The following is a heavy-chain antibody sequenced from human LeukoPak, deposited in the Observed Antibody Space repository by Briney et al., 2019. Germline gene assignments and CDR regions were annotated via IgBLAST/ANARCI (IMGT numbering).Heavy chain of an antibody. D-gene: IGHD2-2*01. CDR3: AGGEYCTSTSCYLLDSGNWFDP. CDR2: IYRGGSK. Sequence: GGSLTLSCAASGFTVSSNYMRWVRQAPGKGLEWVSVIYRGGSKYYADFVKGRFTISRDYSKNTLYLQMNSLRAEDTAVYYCAGGEYCTSTSCYLLDSGNWFDPWGQGTLVTVSS. J-gene: IGHJ5*02. V-gene: IGHV3-66*02. CDR1: GFTVSSNY.